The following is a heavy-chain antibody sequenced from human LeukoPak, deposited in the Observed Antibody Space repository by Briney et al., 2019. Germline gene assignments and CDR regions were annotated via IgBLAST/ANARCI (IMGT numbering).Heavy chain of an antibody. Sequence: GGSLRLSCAASGFTFSSHGMSWVRQAPGKGLEWVSTISGSGDNTYYADSVKGRFTISRDNSKNTLYLQMNSLRAEDTAVYYRAKGLLGYCSSTSCMGGFDYWGQGTLVTVSS. CDR3: AKGLLGYCSSTSCMGGFDY. D-gene: IGHD2-2*01. J-gene: IGHJ4*02. CDR1: GFTFSSHG. V-gene: IGHV3-23*01. CDR2: ISGSGDNT.